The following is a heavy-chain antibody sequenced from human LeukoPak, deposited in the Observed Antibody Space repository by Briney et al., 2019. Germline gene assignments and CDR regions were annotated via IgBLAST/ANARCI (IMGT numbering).Heavy chain of an antibody. V-gene: IGHV3-9*01. CDR2: ISWNSGNI. CDR3: AKDTATGAYFYYYMDV. Sequence: PGGSLRLSCAASGFTFSSYWMSWVCQAPGKGLEWVSGISWNSGNIDYADSVKGRFTISRDNAKNSLYLQMNSLRAEDTALYYCAKDTATGAYFYYYMDVWGKGTTVTISS. J-gene: IGHJ6*03. CDR1: GFTFSSYW. D-gene: IGHD1-1*01.